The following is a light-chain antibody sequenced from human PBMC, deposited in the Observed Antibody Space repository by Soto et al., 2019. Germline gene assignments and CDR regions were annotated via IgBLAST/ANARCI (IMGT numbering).Light chain of an antibody. CDR3: QSYDDSLSGHYV. CDR2: GNT. J-gene: IGLJ1*01. CDR1: SSNIGSTYD. Sequence: QAVVTQPPSVSGAPGQRVTISCTGSSSNIGSTYDVQWYQQLPGTAPKLLIHGNTDRPSGVPDRFSGSKSGTSASLAITGLQADDEADYYCQSYDDSLSGHYVFGAGTKVTVL. V-gene: IGLV1-40*01.